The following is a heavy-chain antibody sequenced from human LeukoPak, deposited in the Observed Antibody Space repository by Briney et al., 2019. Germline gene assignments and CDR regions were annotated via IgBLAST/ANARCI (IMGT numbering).Heavy chain of an antibody. D-gene: IGHD4-11*01. J-gene: IGHJ4*02. CDR1: GDSFSNYY. Sequence: SETLSLTCTVSGDSFSNYYWSWIRQPPGEGLEWIGYIYYSGSTNYNPSLKSRVTISIDTSKNQFSLNLTSVTAADTAVYYCARGGLGGITAYSNYLFDYWGQGTLVTVSS. CDR3: ARGGLGGITAYSNYLFDY. CDR2: IYYSGST. V-gene: IGHV4-59*08.